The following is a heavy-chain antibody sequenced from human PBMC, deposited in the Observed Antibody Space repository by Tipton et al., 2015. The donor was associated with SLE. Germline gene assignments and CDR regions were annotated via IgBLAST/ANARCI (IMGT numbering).Heavy chain of an antibody. J-gene: IGHJ1*01. Sequence: TLSLTCTVYGGSISSYYWSWIRQPPGKGLEWIGYIYYSGSTNYNPSLKSRVTISVDTSKNQFSLKLSSVTAADTAVYYCARYGTYDGSRYFQHWGQGTLVTVPS. V-gene: IGHV4-59*01. CDR1: GGSISSYY. CDR3: ARYGTYDGSRYFQH. D-gene: IGHD1-26*01. CDR2: IYYSGST.